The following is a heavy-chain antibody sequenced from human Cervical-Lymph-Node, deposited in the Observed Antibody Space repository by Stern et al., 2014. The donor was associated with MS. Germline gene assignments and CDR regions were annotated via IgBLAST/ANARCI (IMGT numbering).Heavy chain of an antibody. V-gene: IGHV3-15*01. CDR2: IKPKTDGGTT. CDR1: GFIFSKAW. CDR3: TTDEVANFAH. Sequence: EVQLVESGGGLVKPGGSLRLSCAASGFIFSKAWMTWVRQAPGKGLEWVGRIKPKTDGGTTNYSTPVQGRFTISRDDSKNILFLHMSSLKTEDTALYYCTTDEVANFAHGGQGPLVTVSS. J-gene: IGHJ5*02.